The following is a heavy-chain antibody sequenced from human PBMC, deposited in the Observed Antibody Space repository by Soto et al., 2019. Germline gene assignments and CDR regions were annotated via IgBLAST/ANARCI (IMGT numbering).Heavy chain of an antibody. CDR1: EFTFSSYA. Sequence: EVQLLESGGGFVQPGGSLRLSCAASEFTFSSYAMSWVRQAPGKGLEWVSAVSASGGTTYYADSVQGRFTIYRDNSKNALSLQMNSLRVEDTAIYYCAKDRTSCHTWGFDYWGQGTLVTVSS. D-gene: IGHD7-27*01. CDR3: AKDRTSCHTWGFDY. J-gene: IGHJ4*02. V-gene: IGHV3-23*01. CDR2: VSASGGTT.